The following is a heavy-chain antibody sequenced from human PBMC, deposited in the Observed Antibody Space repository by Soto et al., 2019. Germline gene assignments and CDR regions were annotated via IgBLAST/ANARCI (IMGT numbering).Heavy chain of an antibody. J-gene: IGHJ6*02. D-gene: IGHD3-10*01. CDR1: GYSFTSYW. Sequence: GESLKISCKGSGYSFTSYWISWVRQMPGKGLEWMGRIDPSDSYTNYSPSFQGHVTISADKSISTAYLQWSSLKASDTAMYYCARLRGITLVRGVRYYYYGMEVWGQGTTVTVSS. V-gene: IGHV5-10-1*01. CDR2: IDPSDSYT. CDR3: ARLRGITLVRGVRYYYYGMEV.